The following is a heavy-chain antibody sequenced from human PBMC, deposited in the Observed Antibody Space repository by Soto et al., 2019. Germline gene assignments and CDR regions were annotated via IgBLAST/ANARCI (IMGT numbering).Heavy chain of an antibody. V-gene: IGHV4-59*12. CDR2: FNYSGST. CDR1: GGSISSYY. Sequence: PSETLSLTCTVSGGSISSYYWSWIRQPPGKGLEWIWEFNYSGSTNYNPSLKSRVTLSVDTSKNPFSLKLSSVTAGDTAVFFFLRGVTMVRGVIMFGPRFDPWGQGTLVTVSS. CDR3: LRGVTMVRGVIMFGPRFDP. D-gene: IGHD3-10*01. J-gene: IGHJ5*02.